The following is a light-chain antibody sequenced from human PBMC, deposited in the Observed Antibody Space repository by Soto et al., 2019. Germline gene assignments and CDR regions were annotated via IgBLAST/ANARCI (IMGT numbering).Light chain of an antibody. V-gene: IGKV3-15*01. CDR1: QSVSSN. CDR3: QQYNTLPRT. CDR2: GAS. J-gene: IGKJ4*01. Sequence: EIVMTQSPATLSVSPGETATLSRRASQSVSSNLVWYQHRPGQAPRLLIYGASTRATDIPARFSGSGSGTEFTLTISSLQSEDYAVYYCQQYNTLPRTFGGGTKVDIK.